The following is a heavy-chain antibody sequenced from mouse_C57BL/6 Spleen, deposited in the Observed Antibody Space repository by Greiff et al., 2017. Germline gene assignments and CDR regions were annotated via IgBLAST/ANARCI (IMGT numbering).Heavy chain of an antibody. CDR1: GFTFSSYA. D-gene: IGHD1-1*01. Sequence: DVHLVESGGGLVKPGGSLKLSCAASGFTFSSYAMSWVRRTPEKRLEWVATISDGGSYTYYPDNVKGRFTISRDNAKNNLYLQMSHLKSEDTAMYYCARDGLETTVVAHWYFDVWGTGTTVTVSS. CDR2: ISDGGSYT. J-gene: IGHJ1*03. V-gene: IGHV5-4*01. CDR3: ARDGLETTVVAHWYFDV.